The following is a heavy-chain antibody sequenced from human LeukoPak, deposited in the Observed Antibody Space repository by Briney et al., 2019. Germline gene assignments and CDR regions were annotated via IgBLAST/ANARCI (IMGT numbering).Heavy chain of an antibody. Sequence: ASVKVSCKPSGYSFTAYYMHLVRQAPGQGLEWMGIINHSGGSTSYAQKFQGRVTMTRDTSISTAYMELSRLRSDDTAVYYCARGDIVVVPAAKGNYYYYYMDFWGKGTTVTVSS. D-gene: IGHD2-2*01. CDR1: GYSFTAYY. J-gene: IGHJ6*03. CDR2: INHSGGST. V-gene: IGHV1-46*01. CDR3: ARGDIVVVPAAKGNYYYYYMDF.